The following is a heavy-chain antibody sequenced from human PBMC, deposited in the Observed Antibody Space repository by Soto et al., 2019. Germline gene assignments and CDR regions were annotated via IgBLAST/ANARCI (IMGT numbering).Heavy chain of an antibody. CDR1: GDSISSSRYY. J-gene: IGHJ4*02. D-gene: IGHD2-8*01. CDR2: IYYRGST. CDR3: ARHEGNGNVWPLDY. Sequence: SETLSLTCTVSGDSISSSRYYWGWVRQPPGKGLEWIGSIYYRGSTYYSPSLKSRVTISVDTSKNQFSLRLTSVTAEDTAVYYCARHEGNGNVWPLDYWGQGILVTVSS. V-gene: IGHV4-39*01.